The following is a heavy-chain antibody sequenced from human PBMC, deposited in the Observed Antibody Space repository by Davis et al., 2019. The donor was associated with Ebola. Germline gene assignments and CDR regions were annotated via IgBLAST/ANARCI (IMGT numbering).Heavy chain of an antibody. CDR1: PPSFIGYS. Sequence: MPSETLSLTCPLYPPSFIGYSCSWIRQLPGKGLEWIGEINHSGSTNSNPSLKSRVTISVDTSKNQFSLKLTSVTAADTAVYFCASFTTYYYDGTTYYTPNYFDYWGQGTLVTVSS. CDR2: INHSGST. J-gene: IGHJ4*02. CDR3: ASFTTYYYDGTTYYTPNYFDY. D-gene: IGHD3-22*01. V-gene: IGHV4-34*01.